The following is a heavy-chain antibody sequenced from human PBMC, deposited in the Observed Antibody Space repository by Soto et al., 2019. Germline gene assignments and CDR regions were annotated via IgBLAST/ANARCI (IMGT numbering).Heavy chain of an antibody. CDR3: ARVGGGSSWHFDY. D-gene: IGHD6-13*01. Sequence: GWSLRLSCAASGFTFSDYYMSWIRQAPGKGLEWVSYISSSSSYTNYADSVKGRFTISRDNAKNSLYLQMNSLRAEDTAVYYCARVGGGSSWHFDYWGQGTLVTVSS. V-gene: IGHV3-11*06. CDR2: ISSSSSYT. CDR1: GFTFSDYY. J-gene: IGHJ4*02.